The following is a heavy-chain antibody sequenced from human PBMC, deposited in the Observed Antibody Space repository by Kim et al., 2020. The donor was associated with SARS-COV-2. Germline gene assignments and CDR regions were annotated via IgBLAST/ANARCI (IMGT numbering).Heavy chain of an antibody. CDR2: ISWNSGSI. V-gene: IGHV3-9*01. CDR1: GFTFDDYA. CDR3: AKGLYYYDTSDYEGEGG. D-gene: IGHD3-22*01. Sequence: GGSLRLSCAASGFTFDDYAMHWVRQAPGKGLEWVSGISWNSGSIGYADSVKGRFTISRDNAKNSLYLQMNSLRAEDTALYYCAKGLYYYDTSDYEGEGGWGQGTLVTVSS. J-gene: IGHJ4*02.